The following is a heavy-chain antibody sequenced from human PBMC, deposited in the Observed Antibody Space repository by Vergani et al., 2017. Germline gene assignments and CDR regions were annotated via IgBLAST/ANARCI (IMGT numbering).Heavy chain of an antibody. V-gene: IGHV1-18*04. CDR3: ARDVLGFSSSWFRKDGMDV. CDR1: GYTFTSYG. CDR2: ISAYNGNT. Sequence: QVQLVQSGAEVKKPGASVKVSCKASGYTFTSYGISWVRQAPGQGLEWMGWISAYNGNTNYAQKLQGRVTMTTDTSTSTAYMELRSLRSDDTAVYYCARDVLGFSSSWFRKDGMDVWGQGTTVTVSS. J-gene: IGHJ6*02. D-gene: IGHD6-13*01.